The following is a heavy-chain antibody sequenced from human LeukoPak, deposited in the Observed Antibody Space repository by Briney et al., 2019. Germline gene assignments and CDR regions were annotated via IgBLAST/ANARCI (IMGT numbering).Heavy chain of an antibody. D-gene: IGHD3-9*01. V-gene: IGHV1-18*04. J-gene: IGHJ6*02. Sequence: ASVKVSCKASGYTFSGYSVHWVRQAPGQGLEWMGWISAYNGNTNYAQKLQGRVTMTTDTSTSTAYMELRSLRSDDTAVYYCARWAYDILTGAYGMDVWGQGTRSPSP. CDR1: GYTFSGYS. CDR2: ISAYNGNT. CDR3: ARWAYDILTGAYGMDV.